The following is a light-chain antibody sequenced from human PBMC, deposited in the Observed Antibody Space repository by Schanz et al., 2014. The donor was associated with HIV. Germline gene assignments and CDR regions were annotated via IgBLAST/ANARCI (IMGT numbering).Light chain of an antibody. CDR1: SNDVGTTNR. J-gene: IGLJ2*01. CDR3: CSYAGRCL. CDR2: EVT. Sequence: QSALTQPASVSGSPGQSITISCTGTSNDVGTTNRVSWYQQHPDKAPKLMIYEVTRRPPGVSSRFSGSKSGNTASLTISGLQAEDEADYYCCSYAGRCLFGGGTKLTVL. V-gene: IGLV2-23*02.